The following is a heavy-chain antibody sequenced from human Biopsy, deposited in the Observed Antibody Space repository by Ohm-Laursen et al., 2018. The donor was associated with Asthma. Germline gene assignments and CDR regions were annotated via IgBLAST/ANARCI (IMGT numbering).Heavy chain of an antibody. J-gene: IGHJ5*02. CDR2: IHNSGNT. CDR3: ARGQGGGIQLWSLDP. V-gene: IGHV4-59*01. Sequence: PPGTLSLTCIVSGGSISSDYWSWLRQSPGKGLEWIGYIHNSGNTNYNPSLKSRVTISLDTSKNHFSLRLSFVTAADTAVYFCARGQGGGIQLWSLDPWGQGILVTVSS. CDR1: GGSISSDY. D-gene: IGHD5-18*01.